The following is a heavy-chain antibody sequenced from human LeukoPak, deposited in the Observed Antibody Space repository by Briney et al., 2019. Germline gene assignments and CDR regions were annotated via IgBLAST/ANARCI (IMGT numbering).Heavy chain of an antibody. CDR2: ISGSGGST. J-gene: IGHJ1*01. D-gene: IGHD2-2*01. CDR3: ATAPLRCSSTSCYSEFQH. CDR1: GFTFSSYA. V-gene: IGHV3-23*01. Sequence: GGSLRLSCAASGFTFSSYAMSWVRQAPGKGLEWVSAISGSGGSTYYADSVKGRFTISRDNSKNTLYLQMNSLRAEDTAVYYCATAPLRCSSTSCYSEFQHWGQGTLVTVSS.